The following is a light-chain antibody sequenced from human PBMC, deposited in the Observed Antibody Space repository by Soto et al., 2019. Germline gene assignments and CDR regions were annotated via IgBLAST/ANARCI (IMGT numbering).Light chain of an antibody. CDR2: GAS. CDR1: QSISSSY. Sequence: EIVLTQSPGTLSLSPGKRATLSCRASQSISSSYLAWYQQRPGQAPRLLIYGASSRATGIPARFSGSGSGTEFTLTISRLEPEDFAVYYCQQYGNSSWTFGQGTKVEIK. V-gene: IGKV3-20*01. J-gene: IGKJ1*01. CDR3: QQYGNSSWT.